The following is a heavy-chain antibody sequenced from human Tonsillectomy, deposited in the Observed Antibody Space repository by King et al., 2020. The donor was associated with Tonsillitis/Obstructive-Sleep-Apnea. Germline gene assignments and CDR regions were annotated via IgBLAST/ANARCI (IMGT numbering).Heavy chain of an antibody. V-gene: IGHV3-74*01. CDR3: ARATTYHYDSSGYRQ. Sequence: VQLVESGGGLVQPGGSLRLSCAASGFTFSSYWMHWVRQAPGKGLVWVSRINSDGSSTSYADSVKGRFTISRDNAKNTLYLQMNSLRAEDTAVYYCARATTYHYDSSGYRQWGQGTLVTVSS. J-gene: IGHJ4*02. D-gene: IGHD3-22*01. CDR1: GFTFSSYW. CDR2: INSDGSST.